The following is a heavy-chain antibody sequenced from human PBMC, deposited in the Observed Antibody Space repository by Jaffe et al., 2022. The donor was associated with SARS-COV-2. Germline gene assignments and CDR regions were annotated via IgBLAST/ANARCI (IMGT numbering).Heavy chain of an antibody. D-gene: IGHD4-17*01. J-gene: IGHJ1*01. CDR3: AKELYGDFRD. CDR2: ISGSGGST. CDR1: GFTFSNYA. V-gene: IGHV3-23*01. Sequence: EVQMLESGGGLVQPGGSLRLSCAASGFTFSNYAMTWVRQAPGKGLEWVSSISGSGGSTYYADSVKGRFTISRDNSKNTVYLQMNSLRAEDTAVFYCAKELYGDFRDWGQGTLVTVSS.